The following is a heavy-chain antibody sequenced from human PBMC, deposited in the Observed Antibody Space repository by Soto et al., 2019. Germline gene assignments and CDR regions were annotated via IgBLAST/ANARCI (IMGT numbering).Heavy chain of an antibody. CDR2: RKWDASEK. CDR1: WCSFGVYC. Sequence: GGSLRLSCGSSWCSFGVYCMSWVLHAPGKGLEWLAHRKWDASEKQYVDSVKSRFTTSRDNAKNSLYLQMYSLRAEDTAVYYCAKDSEYGLHCSEHYDHDPSGHGTQVTVSS. D-gene: IGHD3-22*01. J-gene: IGHJ5*02. V-gene: IGHV3-7*01. CDR3: AKDSEYGLHCSEHYDHDP.